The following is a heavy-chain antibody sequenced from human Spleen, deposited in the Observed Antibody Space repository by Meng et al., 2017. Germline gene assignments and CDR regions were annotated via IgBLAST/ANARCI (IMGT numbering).Heavy chain of an antibody. D-gene: IGHD5-18*01. J-gene: IGHJ4*02. Sequence: GGSLRLYCAASGFTFSHYYMSWIRQAPGKGLEWVSYISSSGSTIYYADSVKGRFTISRDNDKNSLYLQMNSLRAEDTAEYYCAEGWYIYGYPTVHYFDYWGQGTLVTVSS. CDR1: GFTFSHYY. V-gene: IGHV3-11*01. CDR2: ISSSGSTI. CDR3: AEGWYIYGYPTVHYFDY.